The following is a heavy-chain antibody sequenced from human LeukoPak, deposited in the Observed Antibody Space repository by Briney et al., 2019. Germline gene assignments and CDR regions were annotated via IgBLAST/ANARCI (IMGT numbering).Heavy chain of an antibody. CDR1: GFTFSSYS. V-gene: IGHV3-48*01. CDR2: ISSSSSTI. CDR3: AREGGRNWFDP. J-gene: IGHJ5*02. D-gene: IGHD2-15*01. Sequence: TGGSLRLSCAASGFTFSSYSMNWVRQAPGKGLEWVSYISSSSSTIYYADSVKGRFTISRDNAKNSLYLQMNSLRAEDTAVYYCAREGGRNWFDPWGQGTLVTVSS.